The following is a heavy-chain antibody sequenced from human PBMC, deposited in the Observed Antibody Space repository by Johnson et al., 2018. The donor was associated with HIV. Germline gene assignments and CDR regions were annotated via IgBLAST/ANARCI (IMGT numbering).Heavy chain of an antibody. D-gene: IGHD6-19*01. V-gene: IGHV3-20*04. Sequence: VQLVESGGGVVQPGRSLRLSCAASEFTFGDYDMAWVRVAPGKGLEWVSGINWSGASAGYADSVKGRFTISRDNPKNTLYLQMNSLRAEDTAIYYCAKLRKKQWLVGEAFDIWGQGTMVTVSS. J-gene: IGHJ3*02. CDR1: EFTFGDYD. CDR2: INWSGASA. CDR3: AKLRKKQWLVGEAFDI.